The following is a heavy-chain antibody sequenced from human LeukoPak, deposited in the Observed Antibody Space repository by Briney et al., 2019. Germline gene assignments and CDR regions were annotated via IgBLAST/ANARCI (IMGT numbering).Heavy chain of an antibody. CDR1: GGTFSSYA. J-gene: IGHJ4*02. Sequence: SVKVSCKASGGTFSSYAISWVRQAPGQGLEWMGRIIPIFGTANYAQKFQGRATITTDESTSTAYMELSSLRSEDTAVYYCARDSDISTFYYFDYWGQGTLVTVSS. V-gene: IGHV1-69*05. CDR2: IIPIFGTA. CDR3: ARDSDISTFYYFDY. D-gene: IGHD3-3*02.